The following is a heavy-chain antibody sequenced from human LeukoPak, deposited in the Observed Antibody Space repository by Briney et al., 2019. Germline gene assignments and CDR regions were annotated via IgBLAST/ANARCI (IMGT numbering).Heavy chain of an antibody. Sequence: GASVKVSCKASGYTFTSYDINWVRQATGQGLEWMGWMNPNSGNTGYAQKFQGRVTMTRNTSISTAYMELSSLRSEDTAVYYCARSPVGGANNWSDPWGQGTLVTVSS. CDR1: GYTFTSYD. CDR3: ARSPVGGANNWSDP. CDR2: MNPNSGNT. J-gene: IGHJ5*02. D-gene: IGHD3-16*01. V-gene: IGHV1-8*01.